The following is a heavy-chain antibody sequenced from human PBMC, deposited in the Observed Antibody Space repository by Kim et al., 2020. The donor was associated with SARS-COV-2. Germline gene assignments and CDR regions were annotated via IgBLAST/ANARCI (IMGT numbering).Heavy chain of an antibody. Sequence: GGSLRLSCSASGFTFSSYAMHWVRQAPGKGLEYVSAISSNGGSTYYADSVKGRFTISRDNSKNTLYLQMSSLRAEDTAVYYCVSDLAGYGSGSYYPRYYYGMDVWDQGTTVTVSS. CDR2: ISSNGGST. D-gene: IGHD3-10*01. CDR3: VSDLAGYGSGSYYPRYYYGMDV. V-gene: IGHV3-64D*06. J-gene: IGHJ6*02. CDR1: GFTFSSYA.